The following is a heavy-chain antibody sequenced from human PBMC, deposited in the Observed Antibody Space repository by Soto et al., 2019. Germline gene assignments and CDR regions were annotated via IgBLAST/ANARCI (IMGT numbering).Heavy chain of an antibody. V-gene: IGHV3-30*03. CDR2: ISRDGGTK. J-gene: IGHJ4*02. D-gene: IGHD2-8*02. Sequence: QVQLVESGGGVVQPGRSLRLSCAVSGFTVSTYGMHWVGQAPGKGLEWVAVISRDGGTKYYADSVKGRFTISRDNSRNTLVLEMNSLRGDDMAVYYCTGEVASGYWGQGTLVTVSS. CDR1: GFTVSTYG. CDR3: TGEVASGY.